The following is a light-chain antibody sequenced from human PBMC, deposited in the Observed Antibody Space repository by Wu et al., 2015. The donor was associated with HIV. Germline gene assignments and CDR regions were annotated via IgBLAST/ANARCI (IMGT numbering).Light chain of an antibody. Sequence: EIVLTQSPATLSLSPGERATLSCRASQSVTTNLVWYQQKPGQAPRLLIYGASTRATGIPARFSGSGSGTEFTLTIDSLQPEDFGTFYCQHYDTYPYTFGQGTKLEIK. V-gene: IGKV3-15*01. J-gene: IGKJ2*01. CDR2: GAS. CDR3: QHYDTYPYT. CDR1: QSVTTN.